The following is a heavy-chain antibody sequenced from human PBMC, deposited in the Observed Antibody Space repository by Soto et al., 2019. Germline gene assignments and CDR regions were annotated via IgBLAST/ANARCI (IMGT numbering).Heavy chain of an antibody. V-gene: IGHV4-30-4*01. D-gene: IGHD3-3*01. CDR2: IYYSGST. Sequence: PSETLSLTCTVSGGSISSGDYYWSWIRQPPGKGLEWIGYIYYSGSTYYNPSLKSRVTISVDTSKNQFSLKLSSVTAADTAVYYCARGQGTRRIFFVFWFDPWGQGTLVTVSS. CDR1: GGSISSGDYY. J-gene: IGHJ5*02. CDR3: ARGQGTRRIFFVFWFDP.